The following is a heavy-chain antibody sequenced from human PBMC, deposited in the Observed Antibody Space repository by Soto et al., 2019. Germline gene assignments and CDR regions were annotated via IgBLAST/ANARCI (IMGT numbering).Heavy chain of an antibody. CDR1: GYSFSTYG. CDR3: ARERSFVVLEWSRSDSYGMDF. CDR2: ISTSNGYT. J-gene: IGHJ6*02. D-gene: IGHD3-3*01. Sequence: APVKVSCKASGYSFSTYGISWVRQAPGQGLEWMGWISTSNGYTNYAHKFQGRVSMTTDTSTNTAYMEVRSLRSDDTAFYFCARERSFVVLEWSRSDSYGMDFCHQGTSGTVSS. V-gene: IGHV1-18*01.